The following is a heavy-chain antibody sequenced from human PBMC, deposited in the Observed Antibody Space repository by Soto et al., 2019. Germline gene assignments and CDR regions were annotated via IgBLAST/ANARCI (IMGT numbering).Heavy chain of an antibody. J-gene: IGHJ6*03. Sequence: SETLSLTCTVSGGSISSYYWSWIRQPPGKGLEWIGYIYYSGSTNYNPSLKSRVTISVDTSKNQFSLKLSSVTAADTAVYYCAGRDELLYQGNYYYYYMDVWGKGTTVTVSS. V-gene: IGHV4-59*01. CDR2: IYYSGST. CDR3: AGRDELLYQGNYYYYYMDV. CDR1: GGSISSYY. D-gene: IGHD2-2*02.